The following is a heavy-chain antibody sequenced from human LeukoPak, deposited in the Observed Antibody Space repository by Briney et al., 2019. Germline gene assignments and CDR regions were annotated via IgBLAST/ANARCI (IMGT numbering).Heavy chain of an antibody. D-gene: IGHD2-2*01. CDR2: ISPSGGST. V-gene: IGHV3-23*01. CDR1: GFTFSTFA. J-gene: IGHJ4*02. Sequence: PGGSLRLSCAASGFTFSTFALSWVRQAPGKGLERVSSISPSGGSTYYADSVKGRFTISRDNSKNTLYLQMNSLRAEDTAIYYCAKVKYIVVVPAVIAFWGQGTLVTVSS. CDR3: AKVKYIVVVPAVIAF.